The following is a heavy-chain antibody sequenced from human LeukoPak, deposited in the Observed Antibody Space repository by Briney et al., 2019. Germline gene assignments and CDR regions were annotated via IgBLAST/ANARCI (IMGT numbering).Heavy chain of an antibody. D-gene: IGHD1-26*01. J-gene: IGHJ5*02. Sequence: SVKVSCKASGGTFSSYAISWVRQAPGQGLEWMGRIIPIFGTANYAQKFQGRVTITTDESTSTAYMELSSLGSEDTAVYYCARLIRWELLETPWFDPWGQGTLVTVSS. V-gene: IGHV1-69*05. CDR1: GGTFSSYA. CDR2: IIPIFGTA. CDR3: ARLIRWELLETPWFDP.